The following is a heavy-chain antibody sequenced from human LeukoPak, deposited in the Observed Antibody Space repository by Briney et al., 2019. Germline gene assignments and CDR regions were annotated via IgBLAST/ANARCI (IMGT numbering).Heavy chain of an antibody. CDR1: GFTFSSYW. Sequence: PGGSLRVSCAASGFTFSSYWMHWVRQAPGKGLVWVSRINSDGSSTSYADSVKGRFTISRDNAKNTLYLQMNSLRAEDTAVYYCAREHDYSNHFDYWGQGTLVTVSP. J-gene: IGHJ4*02. V-gene: IGHV3-74*01. CDR2: INSDGSST. D-gene: IGHD4-11*01. CDR3: AREHDYSNHFDY.